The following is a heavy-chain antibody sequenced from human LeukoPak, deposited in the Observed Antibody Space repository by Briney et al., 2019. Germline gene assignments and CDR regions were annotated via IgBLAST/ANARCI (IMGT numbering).Heavy chain of an antibody. D-gene: IGHD3-9*01. CDR2: VSSYNGDT. CDR1: GYTFTSYD. V-gene: IGHV1-18*01. Sequence: ASVKVSCKASGYTFTSYDINWVRQATGQGLEWMGWVSSYNGDTNYAQKFHGRVTMGTDTSTMTAYMELRSLRFDDTAIYYCAKDWNILTGRNCFDPWGQGTLVTVSS. CDR3: AKDWNILTGRNCFDP. J-gene: IGHJ5*02.